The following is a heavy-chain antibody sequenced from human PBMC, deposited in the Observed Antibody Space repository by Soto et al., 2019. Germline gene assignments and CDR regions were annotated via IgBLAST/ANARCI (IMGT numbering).Heavy chain of an antibody. CDR2: ISAYNGNT. V-gene: IGHV1-18*01. CDR1: GYTATNYD. CDR3: ARALYRSGTYYAFDN. Sequence: QVPLVRSGAEVKKPGASVTVSCKTSGYTATNYDIGWVRQAPGQGLEWMGWISAYNGNTNSAQKLQGRLTMTTDTSTRTAYMELRSLRSDDTAVYYCARALYRSGTYYAFDNWGQGTLVTVSS. D-gene: IGHD1-26*01. J-gene: IGHJ4*02.